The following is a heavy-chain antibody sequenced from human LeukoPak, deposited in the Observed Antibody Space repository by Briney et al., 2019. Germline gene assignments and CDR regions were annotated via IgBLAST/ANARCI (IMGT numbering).Heavy chain of an antibody. V-gene: IGHV4-4*02. Sequence: SETLSLTCAVSGGSISSSNWWCWVRQPPGKGLEWIGDIYHSGSTNYNPSLKSRVTISVDKSKNQFSLKLSSVTAADTAVYYCARVIAAAAPYYYYYFYMDVWGKRTTVTVSS. CDR1: GGSISSSNW. D-gene: IGHD6-13*01. CDR2: IYHSGST. J-gene: IGHJ6*03. CDR3: ARVIAAAAPYYYYYFYMDV.